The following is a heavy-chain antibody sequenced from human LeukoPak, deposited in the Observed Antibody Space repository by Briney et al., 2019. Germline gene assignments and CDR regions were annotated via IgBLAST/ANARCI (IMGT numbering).Heavy chain of an antibody. Sequence: GGSLRLSCAASGFTFSDYWMTWVRQAPGKGLERLATIKKDGSEKYYVDSVKGRFTISRDNAKDSLDLQMNSLRAEDTAVYYCARGAWYGISWGQGTLVTVSS. D-gene: IGHD6-13*01. CDR3: ARGAWYGIS. CDR2: IKKDGSEK. V-gene: IGHV3-7*01. CDR1: GFTFSDYW. J-gene: IGHJ5*02.